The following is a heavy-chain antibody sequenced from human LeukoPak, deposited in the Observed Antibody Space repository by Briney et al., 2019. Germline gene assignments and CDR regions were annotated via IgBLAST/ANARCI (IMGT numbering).Heavy chain of an antibody. J-gene: IGHJ4*02. CDR1: GFTFTNYG. Sequence: GGSLRLSCAASGFTFTNYGMHWVRQAPGKGLEWVAFIQYDGTNKYYADSVKGRFTISRDNSKNSLYLQMNSLRTEDTALYYCAKDGRFGELLYPFYFDYWGQGTLVTVSS. CDR2: IQYDGTNK. V-gene: IGHV3-30*02. D-gene: IGHD3-10*01. CDR3: AKDGRFGELLYPFYFDY.